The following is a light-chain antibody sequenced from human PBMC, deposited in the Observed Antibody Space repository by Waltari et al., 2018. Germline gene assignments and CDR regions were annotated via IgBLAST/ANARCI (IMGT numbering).Light chain of an antibody. CDR3: QKDNRAPFT. Sequence: DIQMTQSPSSLSASIGDRVTITCRASQGISTYLVWYQQKPGKVPKLLIYAASTLQSGVPSRFSGSGSGTDFTLTISGLQPEDAATYYCQKDNRAPFTFGPGTKVHIK. CDR2: AAS. CDR1: QGISTY. J-gene: IGKJ3*01. V-gene: IGKV1-27*01.